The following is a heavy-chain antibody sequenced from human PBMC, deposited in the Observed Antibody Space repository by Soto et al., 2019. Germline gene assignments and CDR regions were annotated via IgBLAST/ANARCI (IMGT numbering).Heavy chain of an antibody. CDR1: GFTFSSYA. Sequence: GGSLRLSCAASGFTFSSYAMSWVRQAPGKGLEWVSAISGSGGSTYYADSVKGRFTISRDNSKNTLYLQMNSLRAEDTAVYYCAKDLGAAERPGDYDYIWGSYRYTGYFDYWGQGTLVTVSS. J-gene: IGHJ4*02. V-gene: IGHV3-23*01. CDR3: AKDLGAAERPGDYDYIWGSYRYTGYFDY. D-gene: IGHD3-16*02. CDR2: ISGSGGST.